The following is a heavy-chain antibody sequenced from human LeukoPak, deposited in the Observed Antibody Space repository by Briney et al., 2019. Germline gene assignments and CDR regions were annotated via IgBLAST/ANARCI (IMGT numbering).Heavy chain of an antibody. D-gene: IGHD3-10*01. CDR1: GGSMNNYY. CDR3: ARVTYYYGSGSLGGFDY. Sequence: PSETLSLTCTVSGGSMNNYYWSWIRQPPGKGLEWIGYIYYSGSTTYNPSLKSRLTISVDTSKDQFSLRLSSLTAADTAVYYCARVTYYYGSGSLGGFDYWGQGTLVTVSS. CDR2: IYYSGST. V-gene: IGHV4-59*01. J-gene: IGHJ4*02.